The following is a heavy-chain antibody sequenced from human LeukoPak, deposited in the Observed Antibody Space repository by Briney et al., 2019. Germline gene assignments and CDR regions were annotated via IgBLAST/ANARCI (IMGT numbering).Heavy chain of an antibody. D-gene: IGHD3-16*01. V-gene: IGHV1-46*01. CDR2: INPSGGST. Sequence: ASVKVSCKASGYTFTSYYMHWVRQAPGQGLEWMGIINPSGGSTSYAQKFQGSLTMTRDTSTSTVYMELSSLRFEDTAVYSCARDLTPGITLGVWGQGTMVTVSS. CDR1: GYTFTSYY. CDR3: ARDLTPGITLGV. J-gene: IGHJ3*01.